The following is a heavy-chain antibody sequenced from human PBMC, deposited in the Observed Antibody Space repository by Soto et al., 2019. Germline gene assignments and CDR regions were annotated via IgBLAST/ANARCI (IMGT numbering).Heavy chain of an antibody. J-gene: IGHJ6*02. CDR3: ATGAGGPYYYYYYGMDV. CDR2: IYYSGST. D-gene: IGHD2-15*01. V-gene: IGHV4-31*03. CDR1: GGSISSGGYY. Sequence: SETLSLTCTVSGGSISSGGYYWSWIRQHPGKGLEWIGYIYYSGSTYYNPSLKSRVTISVDTSKNQFSLKLSSVTAADTAVYYCATGAGGPYYYYYYGMDVWGQGTTVTVSS.